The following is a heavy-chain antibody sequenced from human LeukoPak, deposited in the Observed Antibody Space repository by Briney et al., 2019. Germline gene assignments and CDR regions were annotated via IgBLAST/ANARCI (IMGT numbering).Heavy chain of an antibody. D-gene: IGHD3-22*01. Sequence: GGSLRLSCAASGFTFSSYAMSWVRQAPGKGLEWVSAISTSDGITYYADSVKGRFTISRDNFKNTLYVQMNSLRAEDTAVYYCAREAVDYYDSSGYPYYYYGMDVWGQGTTVTVSS. V-gene: IGHV3-23*01. CDR3: AREAVDYYDSSGYPYYYYGMDV. CDR2: ISTSDGIT. J-gene: IGHJ6*02. CDR1: GFTFSSYA.